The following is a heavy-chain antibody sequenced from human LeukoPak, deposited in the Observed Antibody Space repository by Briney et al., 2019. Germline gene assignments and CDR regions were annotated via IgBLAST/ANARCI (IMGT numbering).Heavy chain of an antibody. CDR2: IYYTGST. CDR1: GDSISSYY. J-gene: IGHJ3*02. D-gene: IGHD5-18*01. CDR3: ARTRRGYTYGFRSRELLKALDI. V-gene: IGHV4-59*01. Sequence: PSETLSLTCTVSGDSISSYYWSWIRQPPGKGLEWIGYIYYTGSTKYNPSLKSRVTISLDTSKKQFSLKLTSVTAADTAVYSCARTRRGYTYGFRSRELLKALDIWGQGTVVTVSS.